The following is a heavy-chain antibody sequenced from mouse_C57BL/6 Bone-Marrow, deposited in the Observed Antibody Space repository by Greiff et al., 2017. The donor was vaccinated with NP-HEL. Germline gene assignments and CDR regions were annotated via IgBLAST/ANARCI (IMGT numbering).Heavy chain of an antibody. Sequence: EVQVVESGGGLVKPGGSLKLSCAASGFTFSSYAMSWVRQTPDKRLEWVATISDGGSYTYYPDNVKGRFTISRDNAKNNLYLQMSHLKSEDTAMYYCARDRGNYYGHSMDYWGQGTSVTVSS. V-gene: IGHV5-4*01. CDR2: ISDGGSYT. CDR3: ARDRGNYYGHSMDY. D-gene: IGHD2-1*01. J-gene: IGHJ4*01. CDR1: GFTFSSYA.